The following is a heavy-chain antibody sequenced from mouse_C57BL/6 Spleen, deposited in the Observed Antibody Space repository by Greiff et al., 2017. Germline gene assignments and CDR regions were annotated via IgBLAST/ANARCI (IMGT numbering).Heavy chain of an antibody. CDR3: ARVYGNYFDY. Sequence: DVKPQESGPGLVKPSQSLSLTCSVTGYSITSGYYWNWIRQFPGNKLEWMGYISYDGSNNYNPSLKNRISITRDTSKNQFFLKLNSVTTEDTATYYCARVYGNYFDYWGQGTTLTVSS. D-gene: IGHD2-1*01. V-gene: IGHV3-6*01. CDR1: GYSITSGYY. J-gene: IGHJ2*01. CDR2: ISYDGSN.